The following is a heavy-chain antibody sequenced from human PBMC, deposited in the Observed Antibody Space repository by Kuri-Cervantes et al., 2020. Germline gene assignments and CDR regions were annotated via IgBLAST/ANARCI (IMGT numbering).Heavy chain of an antibody. J-gene: IGHJ5*02. Sequence: GSLRLSCTVSGYSISSGYYWGWIRQPPGKGLGWIGSIYHSGSTYYNPSLKSQVTISVDTSKNQFPLKLSSVTAADTAVYYWARVEWELRAGWFDPWGQGTLVTVSS. V-gene: IGHV4-38-2*02. D-gene: IGHD1-26*01. CDR3: ARVEWELRAGWFDP. CDR2: IYHSGST. CDR1: GYSISSGYY.